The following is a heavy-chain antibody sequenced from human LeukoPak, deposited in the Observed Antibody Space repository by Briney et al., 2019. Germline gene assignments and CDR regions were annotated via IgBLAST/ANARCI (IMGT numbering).Heavy chain of an antibody. J-gene: IGHJ5*02. Sequence: SETLSLTCTVSGGSISSHYWSWIRQPPGKGLEWIGYIYYSGSTNYNPSLKSRVTISVDTSKNQFSLKLSSVTAADTAVYYCARAFTIVPAAISRWFDPWGQGTLVTVSS. V-gene: IGHV4-59*11. CDR1: GGSISSHY. CDR2: IYYSGST. CDR3: ARAFTIVPAAISRWFDP. D-gene: IGHD2-2*02.